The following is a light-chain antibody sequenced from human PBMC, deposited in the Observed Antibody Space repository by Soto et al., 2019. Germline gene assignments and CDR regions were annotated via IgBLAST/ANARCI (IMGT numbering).Light chain of an antibody. J-gene: IGKJ1*01. V-gene: IGKV1-5*03. Sequence: DIQMTQSPSTLSASVGDRVIITCRTSQSISGWMAWYQQKPGKAPNLLIYKTLKTGVPSRFSGSGSGTEFTLIISSLQPDDFATYYCQQYHTYSFGQGTTMEIK. CDR3: QQYHTYS. CDR2: K. CDR1: QSISGW.